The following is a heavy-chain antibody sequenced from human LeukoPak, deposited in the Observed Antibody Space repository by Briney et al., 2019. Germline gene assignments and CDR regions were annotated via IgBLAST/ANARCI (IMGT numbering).Heavy chain of an antibody. V-gene: IGHV3-21*01. D-gene: IGHD4/OR15-4a*01. CDR1: GFTFSTYA. CDR2: ISSSSTYI. Sequence: NVGGSLRLSCAASGFTFSTYAMNWVRQAPGKGLEWVSSISSSSTYIYYADSVKGRFTISRDNAQNSLYLQINSLRAEDTAVYYCERDPSNYYFDYWGQGTLVTVSS. CDR3: ERDPSNYYFDY. J-gene: IGHJ4*02.